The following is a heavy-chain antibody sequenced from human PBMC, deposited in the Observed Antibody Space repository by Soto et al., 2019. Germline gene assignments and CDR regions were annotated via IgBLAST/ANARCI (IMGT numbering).Heavy chain of an antibody. D-gene: IGHD1-20*01. Sequence: SETLSLTCAVSGGSISSSNWWSWVRQPPGKGLEWIGEIYHSGSTNYNPSLKSRVTISVDKSENQFSLKLSSVTAADTAVYYCARAGSITGTRPFDYWGQGTLVTVSS. CDR1: GGSISSSNW. CDR3: ARAGSITGTRPFDY. J-gene: IGHJ4*02. CDR2: IYHSGST. V-gene: IGHV4-4*02.